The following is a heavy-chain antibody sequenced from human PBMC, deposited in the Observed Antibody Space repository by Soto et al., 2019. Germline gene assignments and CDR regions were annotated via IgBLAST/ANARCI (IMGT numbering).Heavy chain of an antibody. D-gene: IGHD1-26*01. CDR1: GFTFTPSA. CDR3: AAHSGSSDYYYYGMDV. J-gene: IGHJ6*02. Sequence: QMQLVQSGPEVKKPGTSVKVSCKASGFTFTPSAVQWVRQARGQRLEWIGWIVVGSGNTNYAQKFQERVTITRDMSTSTAYMELSSLRSEDTAVYYCAAHSGSSDYYYYGMDVWGQGTTFTVSS. CDR2: IVVGSGNT. V-gene: IGHV1-58*01.